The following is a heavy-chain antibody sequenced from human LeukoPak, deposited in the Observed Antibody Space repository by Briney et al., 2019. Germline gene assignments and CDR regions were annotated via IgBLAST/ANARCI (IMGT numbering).Heavy chain of an antibody. CDR2: IKQDGSEK. CDR1: VFTFSSYR. J-gene: IGHJ4*02. D-gene: IGHD3-10*01. Sequence: GGSLRLSCAASVFTFSSYRMSWVRHAPWKGLEWVANIKQDGSEKYYVDSVKGRFTISRDNAKNSLYLQMNSLRAEDTAVYYCARALWSLYFDYWGQGTLVTVSS. V-gene: IGHV3-7*01. CDR3: ARALWSLYFDY.